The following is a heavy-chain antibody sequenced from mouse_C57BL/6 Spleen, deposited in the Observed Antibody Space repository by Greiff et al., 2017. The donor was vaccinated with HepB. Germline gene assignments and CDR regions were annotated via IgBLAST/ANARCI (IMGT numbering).Heavy chain of an antibody. CDR1: GYTFTSYG. Sequence: VQLQQSGAELARPGASVKLSCKASGYTFTSYGISWVKQRTGQGLEWIGEIYPRSGNTYYNEKFKGKATLTADKSSSTAYMELRSLTSADSAVYFCARADYSGSSEDYFDYWGQGTPLTVSS. J-gene: IGHJ2*01. CDR2: IYPRSGNT. V-gene: IGHV1-81*01. D-gene: IGHD1-1*01. CDR3: ARADYSGSSEDYFDY.